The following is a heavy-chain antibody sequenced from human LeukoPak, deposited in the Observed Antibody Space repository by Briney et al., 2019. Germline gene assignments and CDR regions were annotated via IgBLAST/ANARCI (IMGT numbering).Heavy chain of an antibody. CDR3: ATGTGGYSYGYGHFDY. J-gene: IGHJ4*02. CDR2: IIPIFGTA. V-gene: IGHV1-69*01. D-gene: IGHD5-18*01. CDR1: GGTFNNYA. Sequence: GSSVKVSCKSSGGTFNNYAITWVRQPPAQGLEWVGVIIPIFGTANYAQKVQGRVTITADDSKSTDYMELSSLRSEDTAVYYCATGTGGYSYGYGHFDYWGQGTLVTVSS.